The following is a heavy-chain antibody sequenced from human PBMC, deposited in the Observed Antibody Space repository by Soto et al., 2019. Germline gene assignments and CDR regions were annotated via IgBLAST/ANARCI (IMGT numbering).Heavy chain of an antibody. Sequence: QVQLVQSGAEVKKPGSSVKVSCKASGGTFSSYTISWVRQAPGQGLEWMGRIIPILGIANYAQKFQGRVTITADKSTSTAYMELSSLRSEDTAVYYCARDFDVDTAMVTSYYYYGMDVWGQGTTVTVSS. V-gene: IGHV1-69*08. CDR1: GGTFSSYT. J-gene: IGHJ6*02. D-gene: IGHD5-18*01. CDR2: IIPILGIA. CDR3: ARDFDVDTAMVTSYYYYGMDV.